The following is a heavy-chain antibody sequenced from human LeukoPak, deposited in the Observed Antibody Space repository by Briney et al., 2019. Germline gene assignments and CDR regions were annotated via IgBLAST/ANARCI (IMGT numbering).Heavy chain of an antibody. D-gene: IGHD3-22*01. V-gene: IGHV4-59*10. CDR2: IYTSGST. J-gene: IGHJ4*02. CDR3: ARASYYYDSSGYYFFDY. CDR1: GGSFSGYY. Sequence: PSETLSLTCAVYGGSFSGYYWSWIRQPAGKGLEWIGRIYTSGSTNYNPSLKSRVTISVDTSKNQFSLKLSSVTAADTAVYYCARASYYYDSSGYYFFDYWGQGTLVTVSS.